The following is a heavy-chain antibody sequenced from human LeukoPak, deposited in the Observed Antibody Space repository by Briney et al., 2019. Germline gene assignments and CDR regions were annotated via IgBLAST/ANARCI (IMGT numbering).Heavy chain of an antibody. CDR1: GGSISSRSYF. CDR3: TRSTSRVWELDQ. J-gene: IGHJ4*02. D-gene: IGHD1-26*01. V-gene: IGHV4-39*01. CDR2: IFYSVNT. Sequence: SGTLSLTCNVSGGSISSRSYFWGWIRQPPGKGLEWIGSIFYSVNTYSNPSLRSRVTFSVDTSKNQFSLKLSSVTAADTAVYFCTRSTSRVWELDQWGQGTLVTVSS.